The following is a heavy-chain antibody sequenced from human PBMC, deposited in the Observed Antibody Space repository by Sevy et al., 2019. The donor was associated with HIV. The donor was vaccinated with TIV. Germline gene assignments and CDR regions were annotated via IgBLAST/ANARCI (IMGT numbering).Heavy chain of an antibody. CDR2: IYSGGST. V-gene: IGHV3-53*01. J-gene: IGHJ4*02. D-gene: IGHD2-15*01. CDR1: GFTVSSNY. CDR3: TRVLMGSGGFDY. Sequence: GGSLRLSCAASGFTVSSNYMSWVRQAPGKGLEWVSVIYSGGSTYYADSVKGRFTISRVNSKNTLYLQMNSLRAEDTAVYYCTRVLMGSGGFDYWGQGTLVTVSS.